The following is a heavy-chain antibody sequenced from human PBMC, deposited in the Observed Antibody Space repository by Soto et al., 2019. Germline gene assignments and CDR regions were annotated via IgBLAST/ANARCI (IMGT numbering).Heavy chain of an antibody. D-gene: IGHD3-22*01. V-gene: IGHV1-18*01. CDR3: ARAGTYYYDSSGYYTLDY. CDR2: ISAYNGNT. J-gene: IGHJ4*02. Sequence: ASVKVSCKASGYTFTSYGISWVRQAPGQGLEWMGWISAYNGNTKYAQKLQGRVTMTTYTSTSTAYMELGSLRSEDTAVYYCARAGTYYYDSSGYYTLDYWGQGTLVTVSS. CDR1: GYTFTSYG.